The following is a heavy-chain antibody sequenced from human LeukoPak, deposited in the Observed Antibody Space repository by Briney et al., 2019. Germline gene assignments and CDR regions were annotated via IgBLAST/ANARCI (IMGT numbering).Heavy chain of an antibody. Sequence: GGSLRLSCAVSGITLSNYGMSWVRQAPGKGLEWVAGISDSGGSTNYADSVKGRFTISRDNPKNTLYLQVNSLRAEDTAVYFCAKRGVVIRVILVGFHKEAYCFDSWGQGALVTVSS. J-gene: IGHJ4*02. V-gene: IGHV3-23*01. CDR1: GITLSNYG. CDR2: ISDSGGST. D-gene: IGHD3-22*01. CDR3: AKRGVVIRVILVGFHKEAYCFDS.